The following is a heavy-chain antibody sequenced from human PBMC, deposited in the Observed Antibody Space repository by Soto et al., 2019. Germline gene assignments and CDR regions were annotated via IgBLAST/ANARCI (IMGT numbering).Heavy chain of an antibody. Sequence: PSETLSLTCAVSGGSISSGGYSWSWIRQPPGKGPEWIGYIYHSGSTYYNPSLKSRVTISVDRSKNQFSLKLSSVTAADTAVYYCARWWMYAPRFDPWGQGPLVTVSS. CDR3: ARWWMYAPRFDP. CDR1: GGSISSGGYS. D-gene: IGHD2-8*01. V-gene: IGHV4-30-2*01. J-gene: IGHJ5*02. CDR2: IYHSGST.